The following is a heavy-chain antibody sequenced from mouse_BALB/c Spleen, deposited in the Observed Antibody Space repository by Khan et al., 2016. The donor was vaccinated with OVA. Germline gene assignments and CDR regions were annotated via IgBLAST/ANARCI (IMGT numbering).Heavy chain of an antibody. V-gene: IGHV2-6-1*01. J-gene: IGHJ4*01. CDR2: IWSDGST. Sequence: QVQLKESGPGLAAPSQSLSITCTISGFSLTNYGVHWVRQPPGKGLEWLVVIWSDGSTNYTLVLKSRLTITKDNSQSQVLLKMNSLQTYDTAIYFCARQPYFHYNIMDYWGQGTSVTVSS. D-gene: IGHD2-10*01. CDR1: GFSLTNYG. CDR3: ARQPYFHYNIMDY.